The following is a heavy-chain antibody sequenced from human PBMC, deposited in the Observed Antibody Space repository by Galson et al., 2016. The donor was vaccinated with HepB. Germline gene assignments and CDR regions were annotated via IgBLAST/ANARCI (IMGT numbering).Heavy chain of an antibody. CDR3: ARGSNYFDYYYYGMDV. D-gene: IGHD4-11*01. V-gene: IGHV3-23*01. J-gene: IGHJ6*02. Sequence: SLRLSCAASGFPLRSYAMSWVRQAPGKGLEWVSAISASGGNTYYADSVMGRFTISRDNSKNTLYLQMNSLRAEDTAIYYCARGSNYFDYYYYGMDVWGQGTTVTVSS. CDR2: ISASGGNT. CDR1: GFPLRSYA.